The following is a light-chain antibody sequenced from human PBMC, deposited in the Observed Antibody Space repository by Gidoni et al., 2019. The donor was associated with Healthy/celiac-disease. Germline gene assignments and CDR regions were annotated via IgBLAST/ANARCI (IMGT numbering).Light chain of an antibody. V-gene: IGKV3-15*01. CDR1: QSVSSN. Sequence: ELVMTQSPATLSVSPGERATLSCRASQSVSSNLAWYQQKPGQAPRLLIYGASTRATGIPARFSVSGSGTEFTLTISSLQSEDFAVYYCQQYNNWPLWTFGQGTKVEIK. J-gene: IGKJ1*01. CDR2: GAS. CDR3: QQYNNWPLWT.